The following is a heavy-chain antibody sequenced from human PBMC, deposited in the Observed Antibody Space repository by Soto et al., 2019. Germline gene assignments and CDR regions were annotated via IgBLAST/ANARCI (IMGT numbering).Heavy chain of an antibody. D-gene: IGHD4-17*01. CDR2: FDPEDGET. CDR1: GYTLTELS. J-gene: IGHJ1*01. CDR3: ATEGFKVTTYYFQH. V-gene: IGHV1-24*01. Sequence: RASVKVSCKVSGYTLTELSMHWVRQAPGKGLEWMGGFDPEDGETIYAQKFQGRVTMTEDTSTDTAYMELSSLRSEDTAVYYCATEGFKVTTYYFQHWGQGTLVTVSS.